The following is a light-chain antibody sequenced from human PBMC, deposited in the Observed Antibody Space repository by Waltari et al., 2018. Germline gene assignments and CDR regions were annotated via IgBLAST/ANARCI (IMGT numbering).Light chain of an antibody. Sequence: EIVLIQSPATLALSPGVRATLSCRASQSVRNYLAWFQQKPGQVPRLLIYVTSNRGTGVPASFSGSGSGTDFTLTISSLESEDFAFYDCQQRSSWPLTFGGGTKVQIK. CDR1: QSVRNY. V-gene: IGKV3-11*01. CDR2: VTS. CDR3: QQRSSWPLT. J-gene: IGKJ4*01.